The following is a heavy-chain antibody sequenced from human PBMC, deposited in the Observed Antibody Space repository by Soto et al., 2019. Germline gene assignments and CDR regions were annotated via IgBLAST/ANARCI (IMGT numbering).Heavy chain of an antibody. D-gene: IGHD5-12*01. Sequence: PGGSLRLSCAASGFTFTSYVMSWVRQAPGKGLEWVAAISGSGGSTYYADSVKGRFTISRDNSKNTLYLQMSSLRAEDTAVYYCAKSGRYTGYDFPFDYWGQGTLVTVSS. CDR3: AKSGRYTGYDFPFDY. J-gene: IGHJ4*02. V-gene: IGHV3-23*01. CDR2: ISGSGGST. CDR1: GFTFTSYV.